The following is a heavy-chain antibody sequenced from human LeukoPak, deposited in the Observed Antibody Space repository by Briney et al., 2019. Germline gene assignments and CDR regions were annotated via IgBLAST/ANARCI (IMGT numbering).Heavy chain of an antibody. J-gene: IGHJ4*02. CDR3: VYDINFDY. V-gene: IGHV3-30*02. Sequence: PGGSLRLSCGASGFTFSSYGMHWVRQAPGKGLEWVAFIRYDGSNKYYADSVKGRFTISRDNSKNTLYLQMNSLRAEDTAVYYCVYDINFDYWGQGTLVTVSS. CDR1: GFTFSSYG. D-gene: IGHD3-9*01. CDR2: IRYDGSNK.